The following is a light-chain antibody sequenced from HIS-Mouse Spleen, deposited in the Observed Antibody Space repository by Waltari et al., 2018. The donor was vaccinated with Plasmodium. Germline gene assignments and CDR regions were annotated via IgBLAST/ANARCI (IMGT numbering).Light chain of an antibody. Sequence: QSALTQPPSASGSPGQSVTISCTGTSSDVGGYNYVSWYQQHPGKAPKLMIYEVSKRPAGFPDRFFGSKSGNTASLTVSGLQAEDEADYYCSSYAGSNNLVFGGGTKLTVL. CDR1: SSDVGGYNY. CDR3: SSYAGSNNLV. V-gene: IGLV2-8*01. J-gene: IGLJ2*01. CDR2: EVS.